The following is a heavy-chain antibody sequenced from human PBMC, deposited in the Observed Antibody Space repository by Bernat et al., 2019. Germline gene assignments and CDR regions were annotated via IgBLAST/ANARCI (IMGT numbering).Heavy chain of an antibody. D-gene: IGHD3-10*01. CDR2: IWYDGSNK. Sequence: QVQLVESGGGVVQPERSLRLSCAASGFTFSSYGMHWVRQAPGKGLEWVAVIWYDGSNKYYADSVKGRFTISRDNSKNTLYLQMNRLRAEDTAVYYCAREREGLWFGTFDYWGQGTLVTVSS. V-gene: IGHV3-33*01. J-gene: IGHJ4*02. CDR1: GFTFSSYG. CDR3: AREREGLWFGTFDY.